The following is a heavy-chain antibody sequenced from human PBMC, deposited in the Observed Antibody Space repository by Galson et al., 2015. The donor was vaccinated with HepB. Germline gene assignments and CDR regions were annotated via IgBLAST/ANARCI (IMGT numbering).Heavy chain of an antibody. CDR1: GFSLSTSGMC. Sequence: PALVKPTQTLTLTCTFSGFSLSTSGMCVSWIRQPPGKALEWLALIDWDDEKYYSTSLKTRLTSSKDTSKNQVVLTMTNMDPVDTATYYCARIQRYCSSTSCYTVGGPTYYYSMDVWGQGTTVTVSS. CDR2: IDWDDEK. D-gene: IGHD2-2*02. V-gene: IGHV2-70*01. CDR3: ARIQRYCSSTSCYTVGGPTYYYSMDV. J-gene: IGHJ6*02.